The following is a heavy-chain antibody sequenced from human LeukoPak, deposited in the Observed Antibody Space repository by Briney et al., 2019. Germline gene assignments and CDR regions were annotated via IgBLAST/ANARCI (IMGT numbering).Heavy chain of an antibody. Sequence: ASVKASCKASGYTFTGYYMHWVRQAPGQGLEWMGWINPNSGGTNYAQKFQGRVTMTRDTSISTAYMELSRLRSDDTAVYYCAMLLEMATINDYWGQGTPVTVSS. CDR1: GYTFTGYY. CDR3: AMLLEMATINDY. J-gene: IGHJ4*02. D-gene: IGHD5-24*01. V-gene: IGHV1-2*02. CDR2: INPNSGGT.